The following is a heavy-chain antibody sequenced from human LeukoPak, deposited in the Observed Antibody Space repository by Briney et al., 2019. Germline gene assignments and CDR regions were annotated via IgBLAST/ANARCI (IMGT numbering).Heavy chain of an antibody. V-gene: IGHV3-23*01. CDR1: GFTFSSYG. CDR3: AKQSSGWFYYFDY. D-gene: IGHD6-19*01. Sequence: GGTLRLSCAASGFTFSSYGMSWVRQAPGKGLEWVSAISGSGGSTYYADSVKGRFTISRDNSKNTLYLQMNSLRAEDTAVYYCAKQSSGWFYYFDYWGQGTLVTVSS. J-gene: IGHJ4*02. CDR2: ISGSGGST.